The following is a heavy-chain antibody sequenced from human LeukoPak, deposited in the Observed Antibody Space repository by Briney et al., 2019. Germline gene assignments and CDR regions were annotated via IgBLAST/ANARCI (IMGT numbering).Heavy chain of an antibody. CDR3: ARGRQMNWYFDL. Sequence: ASVKVSCKASGGTFSSYAISWVRQAPGQGLEWMGWMNPKSGSTAYAQKVQGRVTFTRNTSITTAYLDLTNLRYEDTAMCYCARGRQMNWYFDLWGRGTQVTVAS. V-gene: IGHV1-8*03. J-gene: IGHJ2*01. CDR1: GGTFSSYA. CDR2: MNPKSGST.